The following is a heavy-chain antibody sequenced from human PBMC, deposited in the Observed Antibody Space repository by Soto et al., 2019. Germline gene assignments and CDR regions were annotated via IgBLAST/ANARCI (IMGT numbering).Heavy chain of an antibody. CDR2: INAGNGNT. V-gene: IGHV1-3*01. CDR3: ARDLQADY. Sequence: QVQLVQSGAEVKKPGASVKVSCKASGYTFTDYAMHWVRQAPGQRLEWMGWINAGNGNTKYSQKFQGRVTITRDTSASTAYMERSRLRSEDTAVYSCARDLQADYWGQGTLVTVSS. J-gene: IGHJ4*02. CDR1: GYTFTDYA.